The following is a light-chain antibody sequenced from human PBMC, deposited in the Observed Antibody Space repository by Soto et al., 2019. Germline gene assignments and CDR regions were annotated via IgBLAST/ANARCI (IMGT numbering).Light chain of an antibody. CDR3: SSYTSRSTFV. CDR1: SSDVGGYNY. CDR2: DVS. V-gene: IGLV2-14*01. J-gene: IGLJ1*01. Sequence: QSALTQPASVSGSPGQSITISCTGSSSDVGGYNYVSWYQQHPGKAPKLMIYDVSNRPSGVSNRFSGPKSGNTASLTISGLQAEDEAVFYCSSYTSRSTFVSGSGTKLTVL.